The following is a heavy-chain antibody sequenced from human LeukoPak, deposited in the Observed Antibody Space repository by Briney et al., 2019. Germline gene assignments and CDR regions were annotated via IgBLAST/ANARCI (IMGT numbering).Heavy chain of an antibody. Sequence: SETLSLTCAVSGYAISSGYYWGWIRQPPGKGVEWIGSIYHSGSTYYNPSLKSRVTIPVDTSKNQFSLKLSSVTAADTAAYYCARHGRSNRHPFDYWGQGTLVTVSS. CDR1: GYAISSGYY. V-gene: IGHV4-38-2*01. CDR2: IYHSGST. CDR3: ARHGRSNRHPFDY. J-gene: IGHJ4*02. D-gene: IGHD1-14*01.